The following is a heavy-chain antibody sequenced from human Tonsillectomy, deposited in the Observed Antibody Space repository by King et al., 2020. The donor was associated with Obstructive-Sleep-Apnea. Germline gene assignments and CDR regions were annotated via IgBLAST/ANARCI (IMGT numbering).Heavy chain of an antibody. CDR3: ARDATGGNSSRHPYFQH. Sequence: QLQESGPGLVKPSETLSLTCTVSGGSISSYYWSWIRQPPGKGLEWIGYIYYSGSTNYNPSLKSRVTISVDTSKNQFSLKLSSVTAADTAVYYCARDATGGNSSRHPYFQHWGQGTLVTVSS. D-gene: IGHD4-23*01. CDR1: GGSISSYY. V-gene: IGHV4-59*01. J-gene: IGHJ1*01. CDR2: IYYSGST.